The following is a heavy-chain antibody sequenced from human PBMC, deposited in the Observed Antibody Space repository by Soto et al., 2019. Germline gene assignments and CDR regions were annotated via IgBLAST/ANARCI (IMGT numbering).Heavy chain of an antibody. CDR1: TYNFKTLI. CDR2: ISAYNGNT. CDR3: ARKHDFWIGVGGGMDV. J-gene: IGHJ6*02. D-gene: IGHD3-3*01. Sequence: ASVKVSCKASTYNFKTLIISWVRQAPGQGLEWVGWISAYNGNTQYGLKFHDRVTMTTDTSTTTAYLELRSLTTDDTALYCCARKHDFWIGVGGGMDVWGQGTTVTVSS. V-gene: IGHV1-18*01.